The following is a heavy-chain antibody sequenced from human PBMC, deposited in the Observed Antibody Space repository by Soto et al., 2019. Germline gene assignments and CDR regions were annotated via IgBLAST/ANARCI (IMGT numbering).Heavy chain of an antibody. D-gene: IGHD3-10*01. V-gene: IGHV3-11*06. Sequence: PGGSLRLSCAASGFTFSDYYMSWIRQAPGRWLEWVSYISTSTSYTNYADSVKGRFTISRDNAKNALYLQMNSLRAEDTAAYYCARDYGRLDYWGQGTLVTVSS. CDR3: ARDYGRLDY. CDR1: GFTFSDYY. CDR2: ISTSTSYT. J-gene: IGHJ4*02.